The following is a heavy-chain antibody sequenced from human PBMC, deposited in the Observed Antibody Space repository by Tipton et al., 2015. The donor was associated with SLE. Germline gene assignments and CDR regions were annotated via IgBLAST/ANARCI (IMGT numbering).Heavy chain of an antibody. J-gene: IGHJ3*02. CDR1: GGSISSYY. D-gene: IGHD3-22*01. V-gene: IGHV4-59*08. CDR2: IYYSGST. Sequence: TLSLTCTVSGGSISSYYWSWIRQPPGKGLEWIGYIYYSGSTNYNPSLKSRVTISVDTSKNQFSLKLSSVTAADTAVYYCARDHYYDSSGYYHDAFDIWGQGTMVTVSS. CDR3: ARDHYYDSSGYYHDAFDI.